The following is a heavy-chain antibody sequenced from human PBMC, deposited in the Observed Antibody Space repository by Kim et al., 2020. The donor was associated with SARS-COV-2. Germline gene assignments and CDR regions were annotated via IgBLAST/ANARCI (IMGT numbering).Heavy chain of an antibody. Sequence: GESLKISCKGSGYSFSSYWIAWVRQMPEKGLEWMGIIYPGDSDTRNSPSFQGQVTISADKSISTAYLQWSSLKASDTAMYYCARLIGRSSAGAFDYWGQGTLVTVSS. CDR2: IYPGDSDT. D-gene: IGHD6-6*01. J-gene: IGHJ4*02. CDR3: ARLIGRSSAGAFDY. CDR1: GYSFSSYW. V-gene: IGHV5-51*01.